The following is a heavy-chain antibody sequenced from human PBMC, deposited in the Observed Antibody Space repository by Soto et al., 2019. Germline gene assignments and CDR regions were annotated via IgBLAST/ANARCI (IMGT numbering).Heavy chain of an antibody. D-gene: IGHD3-10*01. CDR2: ISGSGAST. J-gene: IGHJ6*02. Sequence: EVQLLETGGGLVQPGGSLRQSCVVSGLKFSDYGMSWVRQAPGKGLEWVSTISGSGASTSYAEPVQGRFAISRDSSMCTLFLQMYSLSSDDTALYYCAKIEYRSGSRLYGMDVWGQGTTVTVSS. CDR3: AKIEYRSGSRLYGMDV. V-gene: IGHV3-23*01. CDR1: GLKFSDYG.